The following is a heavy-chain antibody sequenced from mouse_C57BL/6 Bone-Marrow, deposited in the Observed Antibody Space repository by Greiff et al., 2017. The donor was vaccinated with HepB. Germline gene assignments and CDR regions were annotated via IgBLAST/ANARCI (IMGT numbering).Heavy chain of an antibody. D-gene: IGHD2-4*01. J-gene: IGHJ4*01. CDR3: TRADYDEGAYAMDY. CDR1: GFTFSSYA. CDR2: ISSGGDYI. Sequence: EVQVVESGEGLVKPGGSLKLSCAASGFTFSSYAMSWVRQTPEKRLEWVAYISSGGDYIYYADTVKGRFTISRDNARNTLYLQMSSLKSEDTAMYYWTRADYDEGAYAMDYWGQGTSVTVSS. V-gene: IGHV5-9-1*02.